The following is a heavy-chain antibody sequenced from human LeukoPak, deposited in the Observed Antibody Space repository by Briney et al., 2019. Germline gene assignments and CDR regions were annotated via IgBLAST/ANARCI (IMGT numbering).Heavy chain of an antibody. CDR3: ARERHGHPFDS. Sequence: PSETLSLTCTVSGGSISSYYWSWIRQPAGKGLEWIGRIHTSGSTNYNPSLKSRLTISRDTSKNQFSLKLSSVTAADTAVYYCARERHGHPFDSWGQGTLVTVSS. V-gene: IGHV4-4*07. J-gene: IGHJ4*02. CDR1: GGSISSYY. CDR2: IHTSGST.